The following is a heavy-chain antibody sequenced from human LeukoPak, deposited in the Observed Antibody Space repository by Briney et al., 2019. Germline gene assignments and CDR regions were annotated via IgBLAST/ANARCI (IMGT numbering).Heavy chain of an antibody. Sequence: SETLSLTCAVCGGSFSGYYWSWIRQPPGKGLEWIGEINHSGSTNYNPSLKSRVTISVDTSKNQFSLKLSSVTAADTAVYYCARGDVVVVTAYAFDIWGQGTMVTVSS. J-gene: IGHJ3*02. CDR2: INHSGST. CDR3: ARGDVVVVTAYAFDI. CDR1: GGSFSGYY. D-gene: IGHD2-21*02. V-gene: IGHV4-34*01.